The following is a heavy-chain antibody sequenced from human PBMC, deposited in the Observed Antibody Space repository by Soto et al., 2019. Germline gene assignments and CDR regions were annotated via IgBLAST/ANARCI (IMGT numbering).Heavy chain of an antibody. CDR3: ARSYSSSTSCYFLD. Sequence: SETLSLTCTVSGGSISSYYWSWIRQPPGKGLEWIGYIYYSGSTNYNPSLKSRVTISVDTSKNQFSLKLSSVTAADTAVYYCARSYSSSTSCYFLDWGQGTLVTVSS. CDR1: GGSISSYY. CDR2: IYYSGST. J-gene: IGHJ4*02. D-gene: IGHD2-2*01. V-gene: IGHV4-59*01.